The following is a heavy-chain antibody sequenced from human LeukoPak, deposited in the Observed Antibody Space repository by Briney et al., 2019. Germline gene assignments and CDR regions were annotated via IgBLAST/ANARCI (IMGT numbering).Heavy chain of an antibody. Sequence: ASVKVSCKVSGYTLTELSMHWVRQAPGKGLEWMGGFDPEDGETIYAQKFQGRVTMTEDTSTDTAYMELSSLGSEDTAVYYCATVNYGSGRKRSGHYYYYYMDVWGKGTTVTVSS. V-gene: IGHV1-24*01. CDR2: FDPEDGET. CDR3: ATVNYGSGRKRSGHYYYYYMDV. CDR1: GYTLTELS. J-gene: IGHJ6*03. D-gene: IGHD3-10*01.